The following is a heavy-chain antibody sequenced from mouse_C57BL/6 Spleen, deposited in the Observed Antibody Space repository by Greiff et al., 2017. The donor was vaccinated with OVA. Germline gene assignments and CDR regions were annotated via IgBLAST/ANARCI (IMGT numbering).Heavy chain of an antibody. J-gene: IGHJ2*01. CDR1: GYTFTDYE. Sequence: QVQLKESGAELVRPGASVTLSCKASGYTFTDYEMHWVKQTPVHGLEWIGAIDPETGGTAYNQKFKGKAILTADKSSSTAYMELRSLTSEDSAVYYCTRGGFTTVVAPYFDYWGQGTTLTVSS. D-gene: IGHD1-1*01. CDR3: TRGGFTTVVAPYFDY. CDR2: IDPETGGT. V-gene: IGHV1-15*01.